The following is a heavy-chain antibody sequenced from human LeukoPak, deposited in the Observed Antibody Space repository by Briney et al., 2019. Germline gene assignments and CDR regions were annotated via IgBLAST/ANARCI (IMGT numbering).Heavy chain of an antibody. J-gene: IGHJ5*02. CDR3: ARQVSRPKYYYGSGSYYWFDP. Sequence: SETLSLTCAVYGGSFSGYYWSWIRQPPGKGLEWMGEINHSGSTNYNPSLKSRVTISVDTSKNQFSLKLSSVTAADTAVYYCARQVSRPKYYYGSGSYYWFDPWGQGTLVTVSS. V-gene: IGHV4-34*01. CDR1: GGSFSGYY. CDR2: INHSGST. D-gene: IGHD3-10*01.